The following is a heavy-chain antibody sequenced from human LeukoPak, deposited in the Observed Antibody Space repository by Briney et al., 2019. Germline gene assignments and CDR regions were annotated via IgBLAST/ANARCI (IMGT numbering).Heavy chain of an antibody. CDR3: ARGGIDL. CDR2: ISTGSNTI. V-gene: IGHV3-48*01. Sequence: GGSLRLSCAASGFTFSSYAMSWVRQTPGKGLEWVSYISTGSNTIYNADSVKGRFTISRDDAKNSLFLQMNSLRAEDTAVYYCARGGIDLWGRGTLVTVSS. CDR1: GFTFSSYA. J-gene: IGHJ2*01. D-gene: IGHD6-25*01.